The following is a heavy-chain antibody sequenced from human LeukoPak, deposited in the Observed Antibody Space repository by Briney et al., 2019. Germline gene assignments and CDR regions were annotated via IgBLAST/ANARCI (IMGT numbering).Heavy chain of an antibody. CDR1: GYTFTSYG. D-gene: IGHD1-26*01. CDR2: ISAYNGNT. V-gene: IGHV1-18*01. Sequence: ASVKVSCKASGYTFTSYGISWVRQAPGQGLEWMGWISAYNGNTKYAQKFQGRVTMTTDTSTSTGYMELRSLTSDDTAVYYCARVVGLNEWEPHYWGQGTLVTVSS. J-gene: IGHJ4*02. CDR3: ARVVGLNEWEPHY.